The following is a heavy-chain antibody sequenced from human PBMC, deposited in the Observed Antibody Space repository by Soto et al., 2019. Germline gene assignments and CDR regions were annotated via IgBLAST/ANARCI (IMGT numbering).Heavy chain of an antibody. CDR1: GGSISSSSYY. J-gene: IGHJ4*02. V-gene: IGHV4-39*01. D-gene: IGHD6-19*01. Sequence: LSLTCTVSGGSISSSSYYWGWIRQPPGKGLEWIGSIYYSGSTYYNPSLKSRVTISVDTSKNQFSLKLSSVTAADTAVYYCARQQQWLVSGDYFDYWGQGTLVTVSS. CDR2: IYYSGST. CDR3: ARQQQWLVSGDYFDY.